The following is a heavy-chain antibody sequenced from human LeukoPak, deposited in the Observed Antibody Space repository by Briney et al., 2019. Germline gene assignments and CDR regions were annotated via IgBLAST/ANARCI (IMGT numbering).Heavy chain of an antibody. CDR1: GFTFNNYA. V-gene: IGHV3-30*03. J-gene: IGHJ4*02. Sequence: PPARSLRLSCAASGFTFNNYAMHWVRQAPGNGPKWLAVIASGGSNKYYAYSVKGRFTMSRANTKNNLYLQRNRLRATDTAEYSFARDPSGSYFYYFDYWGQGTLVTVSS. D-gene: IGHD3-10*01. CDR3: ARDPSGSYFYYFDY. CDR2: IASGGSNK.